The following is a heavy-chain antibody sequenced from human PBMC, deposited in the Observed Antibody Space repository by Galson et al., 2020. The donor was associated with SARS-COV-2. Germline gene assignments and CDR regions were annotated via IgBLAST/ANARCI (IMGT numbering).Heavy chain of an antibody. V-gene: IGHV4-39*07. CDR3: VSSWAAAWSFAF. J-gene: IGHJ2*01. D-gene: IGHD6-13*01. Sequence: SETLSLTCSVSGGSISSTTYYWGWIRQSPGKGLEWVGSVSSGGRIYYSRSLKSRVTISLDTSKNQFSLKLASVTAADTAVYFCVSSWAAAWSFAFWGCGSQVTVSS. CDR1: GGSISSTTYY. CDR2: VSSGGRI.